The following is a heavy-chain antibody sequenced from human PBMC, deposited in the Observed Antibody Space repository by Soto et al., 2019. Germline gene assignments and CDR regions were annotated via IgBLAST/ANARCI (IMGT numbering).Heavy chain of an antibody. Sequence: PGESLKISCKTSGYDFTSHRISWVRQMPGKGLEWMGRIDPGDSYIDCSPSFQGRFTISRDNAKNSLYLQMNSLRAEDTAVYYCARQARSWGQGTLVTVSS. J-gene: IGHJ4*02. V-gene: IGHV5-10-1*01. D-gene: IGHD6-6*01. CDR3: ARQARS. CDR2: IDPGDSYI. CDR1: GYDFTSHR.